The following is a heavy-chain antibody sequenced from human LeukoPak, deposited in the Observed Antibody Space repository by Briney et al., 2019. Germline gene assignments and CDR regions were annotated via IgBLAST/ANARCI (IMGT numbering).Heavy chain of an antibody. D-gene: IGHD3-22*01. CDR1: GYTFTTYG. CDR3: ARDTYYYDSSGYYLGYFQH. J-gene: IGHJ1*01. Sequence: ASVKVSCKASGYTFTTYGISWVRQAPGQGLEWMGWINPYNGDTNYAQKLQGRVTMTTDTSTSTAYMELRSLRSDDTAVYYCARDTYYYDSSGYYLGYFQHWGQGTLVTVSS. CDR2: INPYNGDT. V-gene: IGHV1-18*01.